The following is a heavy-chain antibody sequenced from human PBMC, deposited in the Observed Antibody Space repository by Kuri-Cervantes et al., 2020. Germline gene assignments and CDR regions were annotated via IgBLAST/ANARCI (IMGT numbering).Heavy chain of an antibody. CDR3: ARDRITVSGLDY. D-gene: IGHD6-19*01. V-gene: IGHV1-8*02. J-gene: IGHJ4*02. Sequence: ASVKVSCKASGFTFTTYDINWLRQATGQGLEWMGWMNPDSGNTGYAQKFQGRVTMTRDTSISTAYMEMSSLRSDDTAVYYCARDRITVSGLDYWGQGTRVTVSS. CDR1: GFTFTTYD. CDR2: MNPDSGNT.